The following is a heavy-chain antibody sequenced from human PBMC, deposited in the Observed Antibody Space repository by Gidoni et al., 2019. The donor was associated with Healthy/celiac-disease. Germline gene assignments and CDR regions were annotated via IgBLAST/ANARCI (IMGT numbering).Heavy chain of an antibody. CDR2: ISAYNGNT. CDR3: ARDQGAYYYGSGSYYKGVGKDYYYYGMDV. D-gene: IGHD3-10*01. J-gene: IGHJ6*02. V-gene: IGHV1-18*01. Sequence: QLQLVQSGAEVKKPGASVKVSCKASGYTFTSYGLSWVRQAPGQRLEWMGWISAYNGNTNYAQKLQGRVTMTTDTSTSTAYMELRSLRSDDTAVYYCARDQGAYYYGSGSYYKGVGKDYYYYGMDVWGQGTTVTVSS. CDR1: GYTFTSYG.